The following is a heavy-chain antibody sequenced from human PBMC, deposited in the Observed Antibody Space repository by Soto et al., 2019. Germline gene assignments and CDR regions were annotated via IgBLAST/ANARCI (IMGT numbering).Heavy chain of an antibody. CDR1: GGSISSGGYS. Sequence: QLQLQESGSGLVKPSQTLSLTCAVSGGSISSGGYSWSWIRQPPGKGLEWLGYIYHSGSTYYNPYLKSRVTIAVDRSKNQFSLKLSSVTAADTAVYYCARVRITMVRGASYYGMDVWGQGTTVTVSS. V-gene: IGHV4-30-2*01. D-gene: IGHD3-10*01. CDR3: ARVRITMVRGASYYGMDV. CDR2: IYHSGST. J-gene: IGHJ6*02.